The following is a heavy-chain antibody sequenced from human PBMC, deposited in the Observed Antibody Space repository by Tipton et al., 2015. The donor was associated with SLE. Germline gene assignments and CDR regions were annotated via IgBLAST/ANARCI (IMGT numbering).Heavy chain of an antibody. V-gene: IGHV1-8*01. CDR3: AMGVVVAATRPMDV. CDR1: GYTFTSYD. Sequence: QSGAEVKKPGASVKVSCKASGYTFTSYDINWVRQATGQGLEWMGWMNPNSGNTGYAQKFQGRVTMTRNTSISTAYMELSSLRSEDTAVYYCAMGVVVAATRPMDVWGQGTTVTVSS. CDR2: MNPNSGNT. J-gene: IGHJ6*02. D-gene: IGHD2-15*01.